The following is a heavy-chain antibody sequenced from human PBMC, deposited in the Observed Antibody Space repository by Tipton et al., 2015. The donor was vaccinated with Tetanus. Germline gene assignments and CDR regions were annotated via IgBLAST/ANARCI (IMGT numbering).Heavy chain of an antibody. CDR1: GGSVRSGSYY. Sequence: TLSLTCTVSGGSVRSGSYYWNWIRQPPGKGLEWIGYVSYSGNTNSNYSLKSRITISQDTSKNQFSQRLTSVTAADTAVYYCARANYDFPKKGPFDSWGQGSLVIVS. J-gene: IGHJ4*02. D-gene: IGHD3-3*01. CDR2: VSYSGNT. CDR3: ARANYDFPKKGPFDS. V-gene: IGHV4-61*01.